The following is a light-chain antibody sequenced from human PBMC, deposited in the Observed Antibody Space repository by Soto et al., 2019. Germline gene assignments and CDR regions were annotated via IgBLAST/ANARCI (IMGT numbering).Light chain of an antibody. V-gene: IGLV2-14*01. J-gene: IGLJ1*01. CDR1: SSDVGGYNY. CDR3: SSYTSSSTNV. CDR2: EVS. Sequence: QSVLTQPASVSGSPGQSITISCTGTSSDVGGYNYVSWYQQHPGKAPKLMIYEVSNRPSGVSNRFSGSKSGNTASLIISGLQAEDEADYYCSSYTSSSTNVFGTGTKLTVL.